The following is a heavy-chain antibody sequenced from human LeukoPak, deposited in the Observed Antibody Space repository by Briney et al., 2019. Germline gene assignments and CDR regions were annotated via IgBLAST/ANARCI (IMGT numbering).Heavy chain of an antibody. J-gene: IGHJ4*02. V-gene: IGHV3-30*18. CDR1: GFTFSSYG. D-gene: IGHD3-10*01. CDR3: AKTLEGTNMVRGASFDY. CDR2: ISYDGSNK. Sequence: GGSLRLSCAASGFTFSSYGMHWVRQAPGKGLEWVAVISYDGSNKYYADSVKGRFTISRDNSKNTLYLQMNSLRAEDTAVYYCAKTLEGTNMVRGASFDYWGQGTLVTVSS.